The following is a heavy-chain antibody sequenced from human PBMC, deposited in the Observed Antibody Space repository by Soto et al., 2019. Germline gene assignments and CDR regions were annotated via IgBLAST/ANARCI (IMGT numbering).Heavy chain of an antibody. D-gene: IGHD3-10*01. V-gene: IGHV3-30*03. J-gene: IGHJ4*02. CDR2: ISYDGSDK. CDR1: GFHFTSYG. Sequence: QVQLVESGGGVVQPGRSLRLSCAASGFHFTSYGMHWVREGPDKGLEWVAIISYDGSDKYYADSVKGRFTISRDNSKNTLYLQMISLRPEDTALYYCVGGQYYFDYRGQGTLVIVSS. CDR3: VGGQYYFDY.